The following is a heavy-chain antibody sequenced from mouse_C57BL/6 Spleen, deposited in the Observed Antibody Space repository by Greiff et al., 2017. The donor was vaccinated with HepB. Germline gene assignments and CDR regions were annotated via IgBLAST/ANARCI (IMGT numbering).Heavy chain of an antibody. D-gene: IGHD2-3*01. J-gene: IGHJ3*01. Sequence: VKVVESGPGLVAPSQSLSITCTVSGFSLTSYGVHWVRQPPGKGLEWLVVIWSDGSTTYNSALKSRLSISKDNSKSQVFLKMNSLQTDDTAMYYCASSRDGYSWFAYWGQGTLVTVSA. V-gene: IGHV2-6*03. CDR1: GFSLTSYG. CDR3: ASSRDGYSWFAY. CDR2: IWSDGST.